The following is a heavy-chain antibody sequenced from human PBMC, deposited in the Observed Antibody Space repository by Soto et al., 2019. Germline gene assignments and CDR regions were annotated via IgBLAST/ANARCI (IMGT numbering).Heavy chain of an antibody. V-gene: IGHV3-23*01. CDR1: GFTFSNYA. Sequence: GGSLRLSCAASGFTFSNYAVTWVRQAPGKGLEWVSTISGSGGSTYYADSVKGRFTISRDNSKSTVYLQMNSLRAEDTAIYYCAKDTYYYDSSGYYVFDYWGQGALVTVSP. CDR2: ISGSGGST. D-gene: IGHD3-22*01. J-gene: IGHJ4*02. CDR3: AKDTYYYDSSGYYVFDY.